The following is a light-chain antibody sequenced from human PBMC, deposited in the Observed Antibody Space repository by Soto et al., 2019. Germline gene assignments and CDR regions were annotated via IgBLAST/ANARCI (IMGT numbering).Light chain of an antibody. Sequence: QSALTQPASVSGSPGQSITISCTGTSSDVGGYNYVSWYQQHPGKAPKLMIYDVSNRPSGVSNRFSGSKSGNMASLTISGLQAEDEADYYCNSYTSSTNWVFGGGTKLTVL. CDR3: NSYTSSTNWV. CDR1: SSDVGGYNY. V-gene: IGLV2-14*01. CDR2: DVS. J-gene: IGLJ3*02.